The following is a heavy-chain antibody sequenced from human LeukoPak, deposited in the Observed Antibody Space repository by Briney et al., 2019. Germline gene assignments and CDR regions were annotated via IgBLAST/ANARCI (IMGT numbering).Heavy chain of an antibody. CDR1: GGSISGYY. CDR2: IYYSGST. J-gene: IGHJ4*02. D-gene: IGHD5-24*01. V-gene: IGHV4-59*01. Sequence: PSETLSLICTVTGGSISGYYWSWIRQPPGKGLEWIGYIYYSGSTNNNPSLKSRVTISVDMPKNQFSLKLSSVTAADTAVYYCARGHSFGRDGYNYRRGTQFDYWGQGTLVTVSS. CDR3: ARGHSFGRDGYNYRRGTQFDY.